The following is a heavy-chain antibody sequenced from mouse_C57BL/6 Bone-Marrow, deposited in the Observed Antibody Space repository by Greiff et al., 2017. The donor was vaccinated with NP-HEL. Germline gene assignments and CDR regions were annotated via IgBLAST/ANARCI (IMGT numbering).Heavy chain of an antibody. CDR3: ARRGTGYYFDY. D-gene: IGHD3-3*01. CDR2: INPYNGGT. V-gene: IGHV1-19*01. Sequence: DVKLQESGPVLVKPGASVKMSCKASGYTFTDYYMNWVKQSHGKSLEWIGVINPYNGGTSYNQKFKGKATLTVDKSSSTAYMELNSLTSEDSAVYYCARRGTGYYFDYWGQGTTLTVSS. J-gene: IGHJ2*01. CDR1: GYTFTDYY.